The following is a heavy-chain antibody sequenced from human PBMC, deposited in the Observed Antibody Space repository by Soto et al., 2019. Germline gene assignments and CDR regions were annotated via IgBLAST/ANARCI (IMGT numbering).Heavy chain of an antibody. Sequence: GGSLRLACAASGFTFVGYSMNWGRQAPGKGMEWFSSISSSSSYVYYADSVKGRFTISRDNAKNSLYLQMNSLRAEDTAVYYCARDPPNKIVVVPSPVDYWGQGTLVTVSS. CDR2: ISSSSSYV. D-gene: IGHD3-22*01. CDR3: ARDPPNKIVVVPSPVDY. V-gene: IGHV3-21*01. CDR1: GFTFVGYS. J-gene: IGHJ4*02.